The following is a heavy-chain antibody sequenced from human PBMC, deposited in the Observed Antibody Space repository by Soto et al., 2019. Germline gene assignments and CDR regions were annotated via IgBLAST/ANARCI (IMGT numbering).Heavy chain of an antibody. CDR2: INHSGST. Sequence: QVQLQQWGAGLLKPSETLSLTCAVYGGSFSGYYWSWIRQPPGKGLEWIGEINHSGSTNYNSSLKSRVTISVDTSKNQFSLKLSSVTAADTAVYYCARGRGRTRGAFDICGQGTMVTVSS. CDR1: GGSFSGYY. V-gene: IGHV4-34*01. J-gene: IGHJ3*02. CDR3: ARGRGRTRGAFDI. D-gene: IGHD1-7*01.